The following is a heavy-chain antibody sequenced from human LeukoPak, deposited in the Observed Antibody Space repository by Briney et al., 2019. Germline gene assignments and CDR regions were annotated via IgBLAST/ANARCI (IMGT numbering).Heavy chain of an antibody. V-gene: IGHV1-69*05. J-gene: IGHJ5*02. Sequence: GASVKVSCKASGGTFSSYAISWVRQAPGQGLEWMGGIIPIFGTANYAQKFQGRVTITTDESTSTAYMELSSLRSEDTAVYYCARDPYDFWSGPGGWFDPWGQGTLVTVPS. CDR3: ARDPYDFWSGPGGWFDP. D-gene: IGHD3-3*01. CDR2: IIPIFGTA. CDR1: GGTFSSYA.